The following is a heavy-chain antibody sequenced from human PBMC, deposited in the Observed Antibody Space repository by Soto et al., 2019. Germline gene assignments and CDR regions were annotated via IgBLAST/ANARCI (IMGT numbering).Heavy chain of an antibody. V-gene: IGHV1-69*01. CDR2: IIPVFGKA. Sequence: QLQLVQSGAEVKKPGSSVKVSCKASGGTFSNFAINWVRQAPGQGLEWMGGIIPVFGKAKYAQKFQGRVQFTADESTSTAYMEVNSLTSEDTAVYYCPRGSPTTVTTWFDPWGQGTLVTVSS. CDR3: PRGSPTTVTTWFDP. J-gene: IGHJ5*02. CDR1: GGTFSNFA. D-gene: IGHD4-17*01.